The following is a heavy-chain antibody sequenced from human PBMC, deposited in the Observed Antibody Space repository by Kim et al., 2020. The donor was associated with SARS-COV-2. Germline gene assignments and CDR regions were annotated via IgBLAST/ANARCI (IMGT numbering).Heavy chain of an antibody. Sequence: GGSLRLSCAASGFTFSSYAMSWVRQAPGKGLEWVSAISGSGGGTYYADSVKGRFTISRDNSKNTLYLQMNSLRAEDTAVYYCAKMMGQQLKRGGYSYGSNFDYWGQGTLVTVSS. V-gene: IGHV3-23*01. CDR1: GFTFSSYA. CDR3: AKMMGQQLKRGGYSYGSNFDY. CDR2: ISGSGGGT. J-gene: IGHJ4*02. D-gene: IGHD5-18*01.